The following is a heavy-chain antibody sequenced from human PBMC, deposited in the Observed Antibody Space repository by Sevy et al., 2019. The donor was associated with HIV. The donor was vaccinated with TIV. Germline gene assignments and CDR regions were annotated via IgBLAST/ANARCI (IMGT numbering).Heavy chain of an antibody. CDR2: INSDGTTT. V-gene: IGHV3-74*01. CDR1: GFNFASYW. D-gene: IGHD3-10*01. J-gene: IGHJ4*02. Sequence: GSLRLSCAASGFNFASYWMHWVRQSPGKGLVWVSRINSDGTTTKYADSVRGRFTMSRDNAKSTLFLQINSLRPEDTAVYYCARGGILYFGAIDNWGQGTLVTVSS. CDR3: ARGGILYFGAIDN.